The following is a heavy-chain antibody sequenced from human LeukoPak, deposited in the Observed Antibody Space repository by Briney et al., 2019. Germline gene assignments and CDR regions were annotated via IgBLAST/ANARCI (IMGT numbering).Heavy chain of an antibody. CDR3: ARDLAMVRGVTDYGMDV. V-gene: IGHV1-8*01. D-gene: IGHD3-10*01. CDR2: MNPNSGDT. Sequence: GASVTVSCKASGYTFTTYDITWVRQATGQGLEWMGWMNPNSGDTACAQKFQGRVAMTRDTSISTAYMELSSLRSEDTAVYYCARDLAMVRGVTDYGMDVWGQGTTVTVSS. CDR1: GYTFTTYD. J-gene: IGHJ6*02.